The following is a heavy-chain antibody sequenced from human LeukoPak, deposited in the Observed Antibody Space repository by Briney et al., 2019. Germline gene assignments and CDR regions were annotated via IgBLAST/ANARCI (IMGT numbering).Heavy chain of an antibody. D-gene: IGHD3-10*01. CDR1: GFTFSSYG. Sequence: GGSLRLSCAASGFTFSSYGMHWVREAPGKGLEWVAVISYDGSNKYYADSVKGRLTISRDNSKNTLYLQMNSLRAEDTAVYYCASGFGRVSDYWGQGTLVTVSS. J-gene: IGHJ4*02. CDR3: ASGFGRVSDY. CDR2: ISYDGSNK. V-gene: IGHV3-30*03.